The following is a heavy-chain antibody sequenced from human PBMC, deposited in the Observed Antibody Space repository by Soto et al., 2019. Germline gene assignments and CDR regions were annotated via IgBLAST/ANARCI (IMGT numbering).Heavy chain of an antibody. J-gene: IGHJ5*02. CDR3: ARGVLGYCSGGSCYGHWFDP. CDR1: GFTFSSYW. CDR2: INSDGSST. D-gene: IGHD2-15*01. Sequence: EVQLVESGGGLVQPGGSLRLSCAASGFTFSSYWMHWVRQAPGKGVVWVSRINSDGSSTSYADSVKGRFTISRDNAKNTLYLQMNSLRAEDTAVYYCARGVLGYCSGGSCYGHWFDPWGQGTLVTVSS. V-gene: IGHV3-74*01.